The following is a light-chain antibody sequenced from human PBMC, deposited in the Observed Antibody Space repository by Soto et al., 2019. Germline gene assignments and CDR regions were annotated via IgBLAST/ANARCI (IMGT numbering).Light chain of an antibody. J-gene: IGKJ1*01. CDR2: GAS. CDR3: QQYNDWVT. V-gene: IGKV3-15*01. Sequence: EIVMTQSPATLSFSPGERATLSCRASQSVSSNLAWYQQKPGQPPRLLIYGASTRATGIPARFSGSGSGTEFTLTSNGLQSEDFAVYYCQQYNDWVTFGQGTKVETK. CDR1: QSVSSN.